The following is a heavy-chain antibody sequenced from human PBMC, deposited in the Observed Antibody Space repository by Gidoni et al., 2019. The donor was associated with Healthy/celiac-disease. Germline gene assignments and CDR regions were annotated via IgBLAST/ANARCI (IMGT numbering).Heavy chain of an antibody. CDR1: GSAFTGYY. Sequence: QVQLGQSGAEVKKPGASVTVSCKASGSAFTGYYMHWVRQAPGQGLEWMGWINPNSGGTNYAQKFQGWVTMTRDTSISTAYMELSRLRSDDTAVYYCARVRCDYGDYDYWYFDLWGRGTLVTVSS. D-gene: IGHD4-17*01. J-gene: IGHJ2*01. V-gene: IGHV1-2*04. CDR2: INPNSGGT. CDR3: ARVRCDYGDYDYWYFDL.